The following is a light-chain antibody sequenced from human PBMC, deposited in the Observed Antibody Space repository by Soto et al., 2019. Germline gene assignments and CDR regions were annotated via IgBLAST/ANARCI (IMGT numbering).Light chain of an antibody. CDR2: KAS. CDR1: QTISSW. Sequence: DIQRTQSPSTLSGSVGDRVTITCRASQTISSWLAWYQQKPGKAPKLLIYKASTLKSGVPSRFSGGGSGTEFTLTISSLQPDDFATYYCQHYNSYSEAFGQGTKVDI. V-gene: IGKV1-5*03. J-gene: IGKJ1*01. CDR3: QHYNSYSEA.